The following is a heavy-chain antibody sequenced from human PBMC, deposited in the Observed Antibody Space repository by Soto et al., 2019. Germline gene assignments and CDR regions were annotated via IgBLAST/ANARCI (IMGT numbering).Heavy chain of an antibody. CDR1: GYTVTAYF. V-gene: IGHV1-2*03. CDR3: ARATLKARNWFDP. CDR2: INPNSRGT. D-gene: IGHD4-4*01. Sequence: GASVKVSCEPSGYTVTAYFIHWVPQAPGQGCELMGWINPNSRGTNYAQKFQGRVTMTRDTSNSTAYMELRGLTSDDTAVYYCARATLKARNWFDPWGQGTLVTVSS. J-gene: IGHJ5*02.